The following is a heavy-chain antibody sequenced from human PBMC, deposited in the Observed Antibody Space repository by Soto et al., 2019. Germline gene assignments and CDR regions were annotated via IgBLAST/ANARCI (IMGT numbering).Heavy chain of an antibody. CDR2: IIPMFGTT. Sequence: WASVKVSCKASGGTFSSYAISWVRRAPGQGLEWMGGIIPMFGTTNYAQKFQGRVTITADASTSTVHMELSSLRSEDTAVYYCANVLRADYWGQGTLVTVSS. V-gene: IGHV1-69*13. CDR3: ANVLRADY. J-gene: IGHJ4*02. D-gene: IGHD4-17*01. CDR1: GGTFSSYA.